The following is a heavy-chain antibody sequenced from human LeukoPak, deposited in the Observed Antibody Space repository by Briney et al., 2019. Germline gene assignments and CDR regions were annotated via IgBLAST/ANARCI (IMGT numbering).Heavy chain of an antibody. D-gene: IGHD2-15*01. CDR1: GGSFSGYY. CDR2: INHSGST. V-gene: IGHV4-34*01. Sequence: SETLSLTCAVYGGSFSGYYWSWIRQPPGKGLEWIREINHSGSTNYNPSLKSRVTISVDTSKNQFSLKLSSVTAADTAVYYCARGGWLGYCSGGSCSTFFPFDPWGQGTLVTVSS. J-gene: IGHJ5*02. CDR3: ARGGWLGYCSGGSCSTFFPFDP.